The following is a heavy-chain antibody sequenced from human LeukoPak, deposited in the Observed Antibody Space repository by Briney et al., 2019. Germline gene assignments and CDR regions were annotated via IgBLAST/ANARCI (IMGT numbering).Heavy chain of an antibody. J-gene: IGHJ4*02. Sequence: SETLSLTCTGSGGSISSYYWSWIRQPAGKGLEWIGRIYTRGSTNYNPSLKSRVTMSVDTSKNQFSLKLSSVTAADTAVYYCARGRIMITFGGVVTYYFDYWGQGTLVTVSS. CDR1: GGSISSYY. D-gene: IGHD3-16*01. CDR3: ARGRIMITFGGVVTYYFDY. V-gene: IGHV4-4*07. CDR2: IYTRGST.